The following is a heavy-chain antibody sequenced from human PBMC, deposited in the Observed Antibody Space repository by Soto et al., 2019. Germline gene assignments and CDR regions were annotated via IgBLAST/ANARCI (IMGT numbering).Heavy chain of an antibody. Sequence: GESLKISCKGSGYSFTSYWIGWVRQMPGKGLEWMGIIYPGDSDTRYSPSFQGQVTISADKSISTAYLQWSSLKASDTAMYYCVRYIFYCSGGSCNNYYDYGMDVWGQGSTVTVS. D-gene: IGHD2-15*01. J-gene: IGHJ6*02. CDR2: IYPGDSDT. CDR1: GYSFTSYW. V-gene: IGHV5-51*01. CDR3: VRYIFYCSGGSCNNYYDYGMDV.